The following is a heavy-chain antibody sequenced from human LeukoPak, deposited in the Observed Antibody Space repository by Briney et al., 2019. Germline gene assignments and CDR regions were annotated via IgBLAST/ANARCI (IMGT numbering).Heavy chain of an antibody. Sequence: SETLSLTCTVSGGSISSYYWSWIRQPAGKGLEWIRRIYSSGSINNNPSLKSRLTMSVDTSRNQFSLKLSSVTAADTAVYYCARQDILTGFDAFDIWGRGTMVTVSS. D-gene: IGHD3-9*01. CDR2: IYSSGSI. CDR1: GGSISSYY. J-gene: IGHJ3*02. CDR3: ARQDILTGFDAFDI. V-gene: IGHV4-4*07.